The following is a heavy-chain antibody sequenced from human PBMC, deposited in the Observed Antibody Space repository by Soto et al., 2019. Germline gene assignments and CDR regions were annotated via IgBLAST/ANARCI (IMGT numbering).Heavy chain of an antibody. CDR3: ERVHVMVVAGTTFDY. V-gene: IGHV4-38-2*01. D-gene: IGHD6-19*01. Sequence: PSETLSLTCAVSGYSLSSASYWGWIRQPPGKGPEWIASIYHGGTTFYNPSLKSRVTISVDTSKNHYSLKLRSVTAADTAVYYCERVHVMVVAGTTFDYWGPGTLVTVSS. CDR2: IYHGGTT. J-gene: IGHJ4*01. CDR1: GYSLSSASY.